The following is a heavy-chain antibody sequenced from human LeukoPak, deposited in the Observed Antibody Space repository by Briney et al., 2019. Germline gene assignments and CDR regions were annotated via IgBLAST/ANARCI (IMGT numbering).Heavy chain of an antibody. CDR2: IRYDGSNK. Sequence: GGSLRLSCAASGFTFSSYGMHWVRQAPGKGLEWVVFIRYDGSNKYYADSVKGRFTISRDNSKNTLYLQMNSLRAEDTAVYYCAKEAAARRDYFDYWGQGTLVTVSS. V-gene: IGHV3-30*02. CDR3: AKEAAARRDYFDY. J-gene: IGHJ4*02. D-gene: IGHD6-6*01. CDR1: GFTFSSYG.